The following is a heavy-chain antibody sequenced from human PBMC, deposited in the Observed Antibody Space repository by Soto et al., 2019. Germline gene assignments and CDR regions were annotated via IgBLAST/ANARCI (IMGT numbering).Heavy chain of an antibody. V-gene: IGHV4-34*01. CDR1: GGSFSGYY. Sequence: SETLSLICAVYGGSFSGYYWSWIRQPPGKGLEWIGEINHSGSTNYNPSLKSRVTISVDTSKDQFSLKLSSVTAADTAVYYCARIGYSDGYETYFDYSGQVTLVTDSS. CDR2: INHSGST. J-gene: IGHJ4*02. CDR3: ARIGYSDGYETYFDY. D-gene: IGHD5-18*01.